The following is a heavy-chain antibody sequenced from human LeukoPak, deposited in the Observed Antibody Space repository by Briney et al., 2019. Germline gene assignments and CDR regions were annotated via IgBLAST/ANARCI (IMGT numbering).Heavy chain of an antibody. Sequence: PGGSLRLSCAASGFTFSSYAMHWVRQAPGKGLEWVAVISYDGSNKYYADSVKGRFTISRDNAKNSLYLQMDSLRAEDTAVYYCAREQRDGSKPYCSSTSCYGTKIQPHHDAFDIWGQGTMVTVSS. CDR3: AREQRDGSKPYCSSTSCYGTKIQPHHDAFDI. CDR2: ISYDGSNK. V-gene: IGHV3-30-3*01. J-gene: IGHJ3*02. D-gene: IGHD2-2*01. CDR1: GFTFSSYA.